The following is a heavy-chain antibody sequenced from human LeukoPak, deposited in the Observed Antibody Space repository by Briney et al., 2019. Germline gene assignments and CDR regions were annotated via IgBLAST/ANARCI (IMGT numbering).Heavy chain of an antibody. CDR2: MNPNSGNT. V-gene: IGHV1-8*03. Sequence: ASVKVSCNASGYTFTSSDINWVRQAAGQGLEWMGWMNPNSGNTGYAQKFQGRVTITRNTSISTAYMELSSLRSEDTAVYYCARGQGHSYYCYRDVWGKGTPVIVSS. CDR3: ARGQGHSYYCYRDV. CDR1: GYTFTSSD. J-gene: IGHJ6*03.